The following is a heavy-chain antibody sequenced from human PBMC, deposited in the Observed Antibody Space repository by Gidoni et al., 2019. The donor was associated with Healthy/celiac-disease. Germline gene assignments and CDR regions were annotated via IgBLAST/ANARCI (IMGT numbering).Heavy chain of an antibody. CDR3: ASPRAGDDAFDI. Sequence: QLQLQESGPGLVKPSETLSLTCTVSGCSISRSSDYWRWIRQPPGKGLEWIGSIYYSGSTYYNPSLKSRVTISVDTSKNQFSLKLSSVTAADTAVYYCASPRAGDDAFDIWGQGTMVTVSS. CDR2: IYYSGST. J-gene: IGHJ3*02. V-gene: IGHV4-39*01. D-gene: IGHD7-27*01. CDR1: GCSISRSSDY.